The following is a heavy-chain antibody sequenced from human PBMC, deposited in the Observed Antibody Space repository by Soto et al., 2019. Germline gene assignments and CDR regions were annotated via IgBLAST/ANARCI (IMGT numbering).Heavy chain of an antibody. J-gene: IGHJ6*02. CDR3: ASNYAYAEGYYWYGIDV. Sequence: EVQLVESGGGLVLPGGSLRISCAASGFTFSRYWMHWVRQAPGKGLVWVSRISSYGSDTHYADSVKGRFTISRDNAKNTLYLQTNSLRADDTAVYYCASNYAYAEGYYWYGIDVWGQGTTVTVSS. CDR1: GFTFSRYW. D-gene: IGHD3-16*01. CDR2: ISSYGSDT. V-gene: IGHV3-74*01.